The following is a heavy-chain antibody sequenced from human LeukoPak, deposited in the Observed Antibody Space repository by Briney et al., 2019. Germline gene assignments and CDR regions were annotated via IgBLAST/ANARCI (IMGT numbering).Heavy chain of an antibody. CDR3: AKEHIVVVTAVYYFDY. J-gene: IGHJ4*02. V-gene: IGHV3-30*18. D-gene: IGHD2-21*02. Sequence: GGSLRLSCAASGFTFSSYGMHWVRQAPGKGLGWVAVISYDGSNKYYADSVKGRFTISRDNSKNTLYLQMNSLRAEDMAVYYCAKEHIVVVTAVYYFDYWGQGTLVTVSS. CDR2: ISYDGSNK. CDR1: GFTFSSYG.